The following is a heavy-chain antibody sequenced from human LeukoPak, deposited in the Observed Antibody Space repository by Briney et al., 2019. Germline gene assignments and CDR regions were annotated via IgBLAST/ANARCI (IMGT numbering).Heavy chain of an antibody. D-gene: IGHD3-22*01. CDR2: IYYSGST. CDR1: GGSISSYY. V-gene: IGHV4-59*01. CDR3: ARDRLGYYYDSSGFDY. Sequence: SETLSLTCTVSGGSISSYYWSWIRQPPGKGLEWIGYIYYSGSTNYNPPLKSRVTISVDTSKNQFSLKLSSVTAADTAVYYCARDRLGYYYDSSGFDYWGQGTLVTVSS. J-gene: IGHJ4*02.